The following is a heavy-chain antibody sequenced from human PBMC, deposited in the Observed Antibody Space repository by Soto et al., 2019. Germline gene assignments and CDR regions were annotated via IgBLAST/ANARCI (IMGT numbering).Heavy chain of an antibody. D-gene: IGHD3-10*01. Sequence: SETLSLTCAISGDSVSSNSAAWNWLRQSPSRGLEWLGRTYYRSKWYNDYVVSVKSRITINPDTSKNQFSLQLNSVTPEDTAVYYCARERGVLSEAFDIWGQGTVVTVSS. CDR1: GDSVSSNSAA. J-gene: IGHJ3*02. CDR3: ARERGVLSEAFDI. V-gene: IGHV6-1*01. CDR2: TYYRSKWYN.